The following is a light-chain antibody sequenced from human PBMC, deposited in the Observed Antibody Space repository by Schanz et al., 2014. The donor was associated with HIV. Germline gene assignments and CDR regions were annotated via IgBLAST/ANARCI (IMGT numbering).Light chain of an antibody. CDR2: WAS. V-gene: IGKV4-1*01. CDR1: QSVLYRSNNENY. CDR3: QQYYSSPET. J-gene: IGKJ1*01. Sequence: DIVMTQSPDSLAVSLGERATINCKSGQSVLYRSNNENYLAWYQQKPGQPPKLLIYWASTREAGVPDRFSGNGSETDFTLTVSSLQAEDVAVYYCQQYYSSPETFGQGTKVEIK.